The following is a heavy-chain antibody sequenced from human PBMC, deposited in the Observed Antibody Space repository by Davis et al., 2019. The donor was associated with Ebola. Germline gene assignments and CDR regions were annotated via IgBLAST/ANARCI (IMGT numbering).Heavy chain of an antibody. Sequence: SVKVSCKASGGTFSSYAISWVRQAPGQGLEWMGTIIPILGIANYAQKFQGRATITADKSTSTAYMELSSVRSEDTAVYYCARVASSGWSQMFDYWGQGTLVTVSS. D-gene: IGHD6-19*01. CDR1: GGTFSSYA. V-gene: IGHV1-69*04. CDR2: IIPILGIA. J-gene: IGHJ4*02. CDR3: ARVASSGWSQMFDY.